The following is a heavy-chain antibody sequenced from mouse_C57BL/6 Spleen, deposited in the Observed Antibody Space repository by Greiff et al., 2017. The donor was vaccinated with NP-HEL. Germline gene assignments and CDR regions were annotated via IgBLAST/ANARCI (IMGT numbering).Heavy chain of an antibody. V-gene: IGHV5-16*01. CDR3: ARGDYYYGSRGYAMDY. D-gene: IGHD1-1*01. Sequence: EVKLMESEGGLVQPGSSMKLSCTASGFTFSDYYMAWVRQVPEKGLEWVANINYDGSSTYYLDSLKSRFIISRDNAKNILYLQMSSLKSEDTATYYCARGDYYYGSRGYAMDYWGQGTSVTVSS. J-gene: IGHJ4*01. CDR2: INYDGSST. CDR1: GFTFSDYY.